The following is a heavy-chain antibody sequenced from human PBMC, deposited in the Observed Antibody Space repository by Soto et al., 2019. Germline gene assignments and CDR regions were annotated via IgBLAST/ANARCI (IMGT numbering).Heavy chain of an antibody. D-gene: IGHD3-3*01. CDR2: IIPIFGTA. J-gene: IGHJ4*02. CDR1: GGTFSSYA. V-gene: IGHV1-69*13. CDR3: AGDTSDYDFWSGPMGPFDY. Sequence: VASVRVSCKASGGTFSSYAISWVRQAPGQGLEWMGGIIPIFGTANYAQKFQGRVTITADESTSTAYIELSSLRSEDTAVYYCAGDTSDYDFWSGPMGPFDYWGQGTLVTVSS.